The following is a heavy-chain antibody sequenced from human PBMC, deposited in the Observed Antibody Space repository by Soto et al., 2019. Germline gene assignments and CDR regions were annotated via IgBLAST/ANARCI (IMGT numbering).Heavy chain of an antibody. CDR1: GFTFGTYG. Sequence: GSLRLSCAASGFTFGTYGMHWVRQAPGKGLEWVANIKQDGSEKYYVDSVKGRFTISRDNAKNSLYLQMNSLRAEDTAVYYCARGRVDGVPAASPLYYYYGMDVWGQGTTVTVS. J-gene: IGHJ6*02. D-gene: IGHD2-2*01. CDR3: ARGRVDGVPAASPLYYYYGMDV. V-gene: IGHV3-7*01. CDR2: IKQDGSEK.